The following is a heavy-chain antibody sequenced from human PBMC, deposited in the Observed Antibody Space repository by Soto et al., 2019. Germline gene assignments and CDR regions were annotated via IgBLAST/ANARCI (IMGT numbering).Heavy chain of an antibody. Sequence: GASVKVSCKASGYTFTSYYMHWVRQAPGQGLEWMGIINPSGGSTSYAQKFQGRVTMTRDTSTSTAYMELSSLRSEDTAVYYCARESIGYCSSTSCNQTRGFDPWGQGTLVTVSS. CDR2: INPSGGST. V-gene: IGHV1-46*01. CDR1: GYTFTSYY. D-gene: IGHD2-2*01. CDR3: ARESIGYCSSTSCNQTRGFDP. J-gene: IGHJ5*02.